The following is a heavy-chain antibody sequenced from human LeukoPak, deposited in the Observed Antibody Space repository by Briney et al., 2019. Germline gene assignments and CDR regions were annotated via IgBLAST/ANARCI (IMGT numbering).Heavy chain of an antibody. D-gene: IGHD6-6*01. CDR3: ASYRSIGVRSFDY. V-gene: IGHV4-39*01. CDR1: GGSISSTIYY. Sequence: SETLSLTCTVSGGSISSTIYYCGWIRQPPGKGLEWIGSIYYSGSNYYNPSLKSRVIISVDTSKNQFSLKLSSVTAADTAVYYCASYRSIGVRSFDYWGQGTLVTVSS. CDR2: IYYSGSN. J-gene: IGHJ4*02.